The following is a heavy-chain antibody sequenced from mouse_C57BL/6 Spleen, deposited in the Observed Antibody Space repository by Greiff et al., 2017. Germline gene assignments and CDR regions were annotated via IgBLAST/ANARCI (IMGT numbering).Heavy chain of an antibody. D-gene: IGHD2-5*01. CDR3: ASPYSNYGFAY. Sequence: QVQLQQSGAELARPGASVKLSCKASGYTFTSYGISWVKQRTGQGLEWIGEIYPRSGNTYYNEKFKGKATLTADKSSSTAYMELRSLTSEDSAVYSCASPYSNYGFAYWGQGTLGTVSA. V-gene: IGHV1-81*01. CDR2: IYPRSGNT. CDR1: GYTFTSYG. J-gene: IGHJ3*01.